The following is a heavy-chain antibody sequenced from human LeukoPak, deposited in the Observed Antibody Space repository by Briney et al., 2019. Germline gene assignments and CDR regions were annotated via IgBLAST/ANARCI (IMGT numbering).Heavy chain of an antibody. CDR3: ARAYNSGSGYYNTPYDAFDI. Sequence: GGSLRLSCAASRFTFSDYYMSWIRQAPGKGLEWVSYISSSSSYTNYADSVKGRFTISRDNAKNSLYLQMNSLRAEDTAVYYCARAYNSGSGYYNTPYDAFDIWGQGTMVTVSS. V-gene: IGHV3-11*05. CDR2: ISSSSSYT. J-gene: IGHJ3*02. D-gene: IGHD3-22*01. CDR1: RFTFSDYY.